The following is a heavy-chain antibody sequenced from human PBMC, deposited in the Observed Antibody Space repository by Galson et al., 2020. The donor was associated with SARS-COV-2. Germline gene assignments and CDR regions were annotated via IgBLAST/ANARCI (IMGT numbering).Heavy chain of an antibody. CDR3: VKGGGHYPTVWFDS. D-gene: IGHD4-17*01. V-gene: IGHV3-64D*06. Sequence: GESLKISCSASGFNFNIYGMHWVRQAPGKGLEYVSAISGDGGSTYYADSVKGRFTISRDNSKKTLYLQMSSLRPEDTAIYYCVKGGGHYPTVWFDSWGQGSLVIGSS. CDR1: GFNFNIYG. J-gene: IGHJ5*01. CDR2: ISGDGGST.